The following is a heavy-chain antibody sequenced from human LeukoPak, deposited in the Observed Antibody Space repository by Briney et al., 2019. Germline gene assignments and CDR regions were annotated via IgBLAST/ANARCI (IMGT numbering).Heavy chain of an antibody. CDR2: TNTDGSST. J-gene: IGHJ1*01. CDR1: GFTFSSYW. V-gene: IGHV3-74*03. D-gene: IGHD4-23*01. Sequence: SGESLRLSCAAPGFTFSSYWMHWVRQAPGKGLVWVSGTNTDGSSTMYADSVKGRFTIARDNAKHTLYLQMNRLRAEDTAVYYCYGANAEHWGQGTLVTVSS. CDR3: YGANAEH.